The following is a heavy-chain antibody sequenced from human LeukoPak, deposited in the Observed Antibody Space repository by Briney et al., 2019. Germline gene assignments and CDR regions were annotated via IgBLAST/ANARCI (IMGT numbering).Heavy chain of an antibody. D-gene: IGHD2-15*01. J-gene: IGHJ4*02. CDR1: GFTFSSYS. V-gene: IGHV3-21*01. CDR2: ISSESTYI. Sequence: PGGSLRLSCAASGFTFSSYSMNWVRQAPGEGLEWVSSISSESTYILYADSVKGRFTFSRDNAKNSLYLQMNSLRAEDTAVYYCARYETIGATPLEYWGQGTLVTVSS. CDR3: ARYETIGATPLEY.